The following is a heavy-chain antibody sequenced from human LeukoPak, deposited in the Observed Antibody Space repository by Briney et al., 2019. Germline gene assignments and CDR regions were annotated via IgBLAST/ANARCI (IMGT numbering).Heavy chain of an antibody. J-gene: IGHJ6*03. CDR2: ISSSSSYI. V-gene: IGHV3-21*01. Sequence: SGGSLRLSCAASGFTFSSYSMNWVRQAPGKGLEWVSSISSSSSYIYYADSVKGRFTISRDNAKNSLYLQMNSLRAEDTAVYYCARDITMVRGVITQYYYYYYMDVWGKGTTVTVSS. D-gene: IGHD3-10*01. CDR1: GFTFSSYS. CDR3: ARDITMVRGVITQYYYYYYMDV.